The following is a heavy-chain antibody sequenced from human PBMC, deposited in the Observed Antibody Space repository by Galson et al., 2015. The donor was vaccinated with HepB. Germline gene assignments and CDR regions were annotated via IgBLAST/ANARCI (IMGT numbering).Heavy chain of an antibody. CDR2: IKQDGSEK. D-gene: IGHD3-9*01. V-gene: IGHV3-7*01. CDR3: ARVGREVMSDWLLYHYYYYYMDV. CDR1: GFTFSSYW. Sequence: SLRLSCAASGFTFSSYWMSWVRQAPGKGLEWVANIKQDGSEKYYVDSVKGRFTISRDNAKNSLYLQMNSLRAEDTAVYYCARVGREVMSDWLLYHYYYYYMDVWGKGTTVTVSS. J-gene: IGHJ6*03.